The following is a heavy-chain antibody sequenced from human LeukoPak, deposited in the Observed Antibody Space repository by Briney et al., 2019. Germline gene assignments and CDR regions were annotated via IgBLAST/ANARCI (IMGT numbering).Heavy chain of an antibody. J-gene: IGHJ4*02. CDR2: IWNDGSKK. Sequence: GGSLRLSCAASGFSSSTFGMHWARRAPGKGLEWVAVIWNDGSKKFYAESVKGRFTISRDNSQNTLYLQMNRLRAEDTAVYYGGRDSLGGDYWGQGTLVTVSS. D-gene: IGHD3-16*01. CDR3: GRDSLGGDY. V-gene: IGHV3-33*08. CDR1: GFSSSTFG.